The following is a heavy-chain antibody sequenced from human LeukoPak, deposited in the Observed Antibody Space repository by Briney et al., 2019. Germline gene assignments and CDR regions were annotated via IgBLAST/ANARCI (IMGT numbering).Heavy chain of an antibody. D-gene: IGHD4-17*01. V-gene: IGHV3-21*01. CDR1: GFTFSNYP. CDR2: ISSSSSYI. CDR3: ARDLGTTVTTYLDY. J-gene: IGHJ4*02. Sequence: GGSLRLSCAASGFTFSNYPMHWVRQAPGKGLEWVSSISSSSSYIYYADSVKGRFTFSRDNAKNSLYLQMNSLRAEDTAVYYCARDLGTTVTTYLDYWGQGTLVTVSS.